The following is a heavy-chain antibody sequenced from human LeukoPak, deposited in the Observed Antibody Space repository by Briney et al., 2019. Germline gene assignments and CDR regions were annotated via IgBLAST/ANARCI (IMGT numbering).Heavy chain of an antibody. J-gene: IGHJ4*02. CDR2: FDPEDGET. V-gene: IGHV1-24*01. Sequence: ASVKVSCKVSGYTLTELSMHWVRQAPGKGLEWMGGFDPEDGETIYAQKFQGRVTMTEDTSTDTAYMELSSLRSEGTAVYYCATERYSSGWYDYWGQGTLVTVSS. D-gene: IGHD6-19*01. CDR3: ATERYSSGWYDY. CDR1: GYTLTELS.